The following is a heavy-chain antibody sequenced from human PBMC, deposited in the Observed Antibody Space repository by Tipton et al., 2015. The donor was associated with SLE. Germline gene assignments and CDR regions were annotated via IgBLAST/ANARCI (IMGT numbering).Heavy chain of an antibody. D-gene: IGHD3-10*01. Sequence: QLVQSGAEVKKPGASVKVSCKASGYTFTGYYMHWVRQAPGQGLEWMGWISPYNGNTDSAQNFQGRVTMTADTSTTTAYMELRSLRSDDTAVYYCARSYYGSRHYYTHVDHWGQGTLVTVSS. CDR1: GYTFTGYY. CDR3: ARSYYGSRHYYTHVDH. J-gene: IGHJ4*02. V-gene: IGHV1-18*04. CDR2: ISPYNGNT.